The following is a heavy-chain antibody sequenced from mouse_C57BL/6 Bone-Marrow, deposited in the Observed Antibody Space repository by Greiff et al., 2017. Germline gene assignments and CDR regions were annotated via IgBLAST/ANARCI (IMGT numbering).Heavy chain of an antibody. V-gene: IGHV5-6*01. CDR3: ASFSHWYFDV. CDR1: GFTFSSYG. CDR2: ISSGGSYT. Sequence: EVQGVESGGDLVKPGGSLKLSCAASGFTFSSYGMSWVRQTPDKRLEWVATISSGGSYTYYPDSVKGRFTISRDNAKNTLYLQMSSLKSEDTAIYYCASFSHWYFDVWGKGTTVTVSS. J-gene: IGHJ1*03.